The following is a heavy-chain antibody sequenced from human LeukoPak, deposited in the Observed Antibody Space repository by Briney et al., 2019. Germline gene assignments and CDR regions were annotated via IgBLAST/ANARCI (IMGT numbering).Heavy chain of an antibody. CDR1: GFTVSSNY. CDR2: IYNGGST. D-gene: IGHD6-13*01. J-gene: IGHJ4*02. Sequence: PGGALRLSWAASGFTVSSNYMIWVRQAPGKGLGWGSVIYNGGSTNYADYVKGRVTISRDNSKNTLYLQMNSRRAEATAVYYCARGFRSSWYSDSWGQGTLVTVSS. CDR3: ARGFRSSWYSDS. V-gene: IGHV3-53*01.